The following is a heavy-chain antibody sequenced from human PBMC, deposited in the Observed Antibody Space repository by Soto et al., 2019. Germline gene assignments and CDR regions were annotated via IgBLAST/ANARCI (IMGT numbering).Heavy chain of an antibody. J-gene: IGHJ5*02. D-gene: IGHD2-2*03. Sequence: SETLSLTCTVSGGSISSSSYYWGWIRQPPGKGLEWIGSIYYSGSTYYNPSLKSRVTISVDTSKNQFSLKLSSVTAADTAVYYCARLDIVVVPAANPHIKNWFDPWGQGTLVTVSS. CDR1: GGSISSSSYY. CDR2: IYYSGST. CDR3: ARLDIVVVPAANPHIKNWFDP. V-gene: IGHV4-39*01.